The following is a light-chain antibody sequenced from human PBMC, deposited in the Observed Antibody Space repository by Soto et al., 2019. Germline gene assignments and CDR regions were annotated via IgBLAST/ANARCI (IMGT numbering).Light chain of an antibody. CDR1: QSLAYSDGNTY. Sequence: DVVMTQSPLSLPVTLGQPASISCRSSQSLAYSDGNTYLNWFQQRPGQSPRRLIYKVSNRDSGVPDRFSGSGSGTDFTLKISRVDAEDVGVYYCMQGTHWPPYTFGQGNKREIK. CDR3: MQGTHWPPYT. J-gene: IGKJ2*01. CDR2: KVS. V-gene: IGKV2-30*01.